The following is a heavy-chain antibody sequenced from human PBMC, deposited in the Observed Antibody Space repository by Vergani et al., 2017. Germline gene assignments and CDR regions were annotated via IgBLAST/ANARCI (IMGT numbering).Heavy chain of an antibody. CDR1: GFTSSYYG. CDR3: ATKSCGTPGCQIGYFRE. J-gene: IGHJ1*01. D-gene: IGHD1-1*01. Sequence: QVHLVESGGGVFPPGRSLRLSCVVSGFTSSYYGMHWVRQAPGKGLEWVAMISYDGTQKYYADSVKGRFTISRDNSKSTLYLKMNSLRTEDTAVYYCATKSCGTPGCQIGYFREWGHGNLVTGSS. V-gene: IGHV3-30*03. CDR2: ISYDGTQK.